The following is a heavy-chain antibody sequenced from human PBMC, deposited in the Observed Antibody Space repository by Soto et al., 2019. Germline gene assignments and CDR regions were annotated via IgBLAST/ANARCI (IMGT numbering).Heavy chain of an antibody. CDR3: ARDRVRITMVRGGSYYPAY. CDR1: GYTFTSYG. J-gene: IGHJ4*02. CDR2: ISAYNGNT. D-gene: IGHD3-10*01. V-gene: IGHV1-18*01. Sequence: QVQLVQSGAEVKKPGASVKVSCKASGYTFTSYGISWVRQAPGQGLEWMGWISAYNGNTNYAQKLQGRVTMTTDTSTRKAYMELRSLRSDDTAVYYCARDRVRITMVRGGSYYPAYWGQGTLVTVSS.